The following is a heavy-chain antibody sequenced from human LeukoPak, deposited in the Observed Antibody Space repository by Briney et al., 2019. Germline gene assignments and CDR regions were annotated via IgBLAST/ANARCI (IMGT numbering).Heavy chain of an antibody. V-gene: IGHV4-39*01. Sequence: SETLSLTCTVSGGSVTTTSYYWAWISQPPGKELEWIGSIYHSGKTYYNPSLKSRVTLSIDTSKYQFSLMVNSVTAADTAVYYCARLYCSTNSCFPGDYWGQGILVTVSS. CDR1: GGSVTTTSYY. J-gene: IGHJ4*02. CDR3: ARLYCSTNSCFPGDY. D-gene: IGHD2-2*01. CDR2: IYHSGKT.